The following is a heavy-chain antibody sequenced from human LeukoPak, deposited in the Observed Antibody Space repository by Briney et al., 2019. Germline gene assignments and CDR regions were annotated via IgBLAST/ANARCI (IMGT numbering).Heavy chain of an antibody. CDR2: IYYGGIT. CDR1: GGSIRSFF. V-gene: IGHV4-59*08. D-gene: IGHD4-23*01. CDR3: ATSGRWPDWFDP. J-gene: IGHJ5*02. Sequence: SETLSLTCTVSGGSIRSFFWSWIRQPPGKGLECIGSIYYGGITNYNPSLKSRVTMSVDTSKNQFSLKLTSVTAADTAVYYCATSGRWPDWFDPWGQGTLVTVSS.